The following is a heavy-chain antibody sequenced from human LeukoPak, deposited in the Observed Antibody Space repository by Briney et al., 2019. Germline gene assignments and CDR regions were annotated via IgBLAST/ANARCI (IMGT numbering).Heavy chain of an antibody. J-gene: IGHJ4*02. CDR1: GFTFSSYW. V-gene: IGHV3-7*04. D-gene: IGHD6-13*01. Sequence: GGSLRLPCAASGFTFSSYWMSWVRQAPGKGLEWVANIKQDGSEKYYVDSVKGRFTISRDNAKNSLYLQMNSLRAEDTAVYYCARGYSSSWYDYWGQGTLVTVSS. CDR2: IKQDGSEK. CDR3: ARGYSSSWYDY.